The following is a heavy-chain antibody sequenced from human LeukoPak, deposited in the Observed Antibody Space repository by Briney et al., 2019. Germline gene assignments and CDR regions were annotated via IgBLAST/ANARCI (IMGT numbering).Heavy chain of an antibody. CDR1: GGSVTSNSAA. J-gene: IGHJ4*02. V-gene: IGHV6-1*01. D-gene: IGHD6-19*01. Sequence: SQTLSLTCGISGGSVTSNSAAWNWIRQSPSRGLEWLGRTYYRSNWFINYAPFVKSRIIINPDTPQNQVSLQLNSVTAEDTAVYYCTRSDCSSGRCPGFDNWGQGTLVTVSS. CDR2: TYYRSNWFI. CDR3: TRSDCSSGRCPGFDN.